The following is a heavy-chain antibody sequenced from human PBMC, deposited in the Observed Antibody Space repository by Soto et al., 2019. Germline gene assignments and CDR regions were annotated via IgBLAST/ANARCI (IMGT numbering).Heavy chain of an antibody. Sequence: GGSLRLSCAASGFAFSSYGMHWVRQAPGKGLEWVAVISYDGNNRYYADSVKGRFTISRDNPKNTLYLQMNSLRAEDTAVYYCASTWSGYYYFDSWGQGTLVTVSS. J-gene: IGHJ4*02. V-gene: IGHV3-30*03. CDR2: ISYDGNNR. CDR1: GFAFSSYG. D-gene: IGHD3-3*01. CDR3: ASTWSGYYYFDS.